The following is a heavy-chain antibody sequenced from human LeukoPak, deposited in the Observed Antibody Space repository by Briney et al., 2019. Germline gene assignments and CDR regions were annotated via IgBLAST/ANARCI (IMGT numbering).Heavy chain of an antibody. CDR2: INPDGNKK. D-gene: IGHD5-18*01. V-gene: IGHV3-7*01. Sequence: GGSLRLSCAVSGLTFSSSWMGWVRQAPGKGLEWVASINPDGNKKYSAGSVKGRFTISRDNAENSLYLQMNSLRVEDTAFYYCARDLAYSRLDYWGQGMLVTVSS. J-gene: IGHJ4*02. CDR3: ARDLAYSRLDY. CDR1: GLTFSSSW.